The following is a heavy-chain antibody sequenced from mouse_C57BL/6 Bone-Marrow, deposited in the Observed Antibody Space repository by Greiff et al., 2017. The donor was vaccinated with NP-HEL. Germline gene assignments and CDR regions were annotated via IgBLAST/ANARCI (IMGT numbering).Heavy chain of an antibody. J-gene: IGHJ2*01. CDR2: IYPGDGDT. V-gene: IGHV1-82*01. Sequence: QVQLQQSGPELVKPGASVKISCKASGYAFSSSWMNWVKQRPGKGLEWIGRIYPGDGDTNYNGKFKGKATLTADKSSSTAYMQLSSLTSEDSAVYFCARGSPGDYWGQGTTLTVSS. CDR3: ARGSPGDY. CDR1: GYAFSSSW. D-gene: IGHD4-1*01.